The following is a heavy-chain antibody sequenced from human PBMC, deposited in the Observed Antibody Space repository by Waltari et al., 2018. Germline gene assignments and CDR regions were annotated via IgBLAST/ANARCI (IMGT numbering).Heavy chain of an antibody. Sequence: QVQLQESGPGLVKPSETLSLTCTVPGGSISSYYWSWLRHPPGTGLEWIGYIYYSGSTNYNPSLKSRVTISVDTSKNQFSLKLSSVTAADTAVYYCARVKYSSGWSYYYYGMDVWGQGTTVTVSS. D-gene: IGHD6-19*01. CDR2: IYYSGST. CDR1: GGSISSYY. V-gene: IGHV4-59*01. J-gene: IGHJ6*02. CDR3: ARVKYSSGWSYYYYGMDV.